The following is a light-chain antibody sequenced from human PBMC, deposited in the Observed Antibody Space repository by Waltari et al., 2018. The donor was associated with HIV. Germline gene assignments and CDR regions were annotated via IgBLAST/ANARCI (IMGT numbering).Light chain of an antibody. CDR1: QSVLYNSNNKNY. CDR3: QQSYTTPPT. J-gene: IGKJ2*01. V-gene: IGKV4-1*01. CDR2: WAS. Sequence: DIVMTQSPDSLAVSLGERATINCKSSQSVLYNSNNKNYLAWYQQKPGQPPKLLIYWASTRESGVPARFSGSGSGTDFTLTISSLQDEDVAIYYCQQSYTTPPTFGLGTKLEIK.